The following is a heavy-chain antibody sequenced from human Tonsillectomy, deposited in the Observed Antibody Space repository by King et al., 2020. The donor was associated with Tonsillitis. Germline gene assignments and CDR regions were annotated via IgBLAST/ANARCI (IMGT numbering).Heavy chain of an antibody. V-gene: IGHV2-5*02. J-gene: IGHJ4*02. CDR1: GFSLSTSGVG. Sequence: TLKESGPTLVKPTQTLTLTCTFSGFSLSTSGVGVGWIRQPPGKALEWLALIYWDDDKRYSPSLKTRLTITKDTSKNHVFLTMTNMGPVDTATYYCAHRRQGSGSYVADYWGQGTLVTVSS. D-gene: IGHD1-26*01. CDR2: IYWDDDK. CDR3: AHRRQGSGSYVADY.